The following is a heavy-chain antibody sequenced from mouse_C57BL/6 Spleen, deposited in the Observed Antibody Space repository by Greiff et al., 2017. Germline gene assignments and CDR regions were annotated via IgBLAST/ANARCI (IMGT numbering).Heavy chain of an antibody. CDR1: GFTFSSYA. CDR3: TREGDYDERPYAMDY. D-gene: IGHD2-4*01. CDR2: ISSGGDYI. J-gene: IGHJ4*01. V-gene: IGHV5-9-1*02. Sequence: DVQLVESGEGLVKPGGSLKLSCAASGFTFSSYAMSWVRQTPEKRLEWVAYISSGGDYIYYADTVKGRVTISRDNARNTLYLQMSSLKSEDTAMYYCTREGDYDERPYAMDYWGQGTSVTVSS.